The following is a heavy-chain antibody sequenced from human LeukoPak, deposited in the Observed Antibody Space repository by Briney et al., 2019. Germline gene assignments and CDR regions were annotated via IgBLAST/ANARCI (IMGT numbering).Heavy chain of an antibody. D-gene: IGHD3-22*01. CDR2: INPNSGGT. CDR1: GYTFTGYY. CDR3: ARLYDDSSGYRKRDP. J-gene: IGHJ4*02. V-gene: IGHV1-2*02. Sequence: ASVKVSCKASGYTFTGYYMHWVRQAPGQGLEWMGWINPNSGGTNYAQKFQGRVTMTRDTSISTAYMELSRLRSDDTAVCYCARLYDDSSGYRKRDPRGQGTLVTVSS.